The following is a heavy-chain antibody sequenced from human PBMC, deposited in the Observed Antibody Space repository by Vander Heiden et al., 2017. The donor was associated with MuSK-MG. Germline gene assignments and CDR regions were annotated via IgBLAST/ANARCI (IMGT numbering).Heavy chain of an antibody. CDR2: IDPSDSYT. V-gene: IGHV5-10-1*01. J-gene: IGHJ5*02. CDR1: GYSFTSYW. D-gene: IGHD2-15*01. CDR3: ARQHCSGGSCYSAAWFDP. Sequence: EVQLVQSGAEVKKPGESLRISCKGSGYSFTSYWISWVRQMPGKGLEWMGRIDPSDSYTNYSPSFQGHVTISADKSISTAYLQWSSLKASDTAMYYCARQHCSGGSCYSAAWFDPWGQGTLVTVSS.